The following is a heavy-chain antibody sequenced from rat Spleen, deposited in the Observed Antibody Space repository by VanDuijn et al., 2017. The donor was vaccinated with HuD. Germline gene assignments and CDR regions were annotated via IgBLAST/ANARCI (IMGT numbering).Heavy chain of an antibody. Sequence: QVQLMESGPGLVQPSETLSLTCTVSGFSLTTHSVHWVRQPPGKGLEWMGVMWSGGSTDYNSALKSRLSISRDTSKSQVFLRMNSLQTEDTAMYFCASGILDFWGQGVMVTVSS. CDR3: ASGILDF. CDR1: GFSLTTHS. CDR2: MWSGGST. J-gene: IGHJ2*01. V-gene: IGHV2-45*01. D-gene: IGHD1-4*01.